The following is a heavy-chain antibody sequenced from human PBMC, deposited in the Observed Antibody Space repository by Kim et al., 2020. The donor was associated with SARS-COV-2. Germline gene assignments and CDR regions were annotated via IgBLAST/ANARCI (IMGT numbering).Heavy chain of an antibody. CDR1: GYTFTSYA. V-gene: IGHV1-3*01. CDR2: INAGNGNT. Sequence: ASVKVSCKASGYTFTSYAMHWVRQAPGQRLEWMGWINAGNGNTKYSQKFQGRVTITRDTSASTAYMELSSLRSEDTAVYYCARDPLIWAMVRGVSYYFDYWGQGTLVTVSS. J-gene: IGHJ4*02. D-gene: IGHD3-10*01. CDR3: ARDPLIWAMVRGVSYYFDY.